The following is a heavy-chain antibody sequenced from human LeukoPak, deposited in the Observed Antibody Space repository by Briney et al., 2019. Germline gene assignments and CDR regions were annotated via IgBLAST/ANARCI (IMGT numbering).Heavy chain of an antibody. CDR1: GFAFSSYE. CDR3: ARTSHGDYLDY. J-gene: IGHJ4*02. Sequence: GGSLRLSCAASGFAFSSYEMNSVRQAPGKGLEWISYISSGGSAIYYADSVKGRFTISRDNAKNSLYLQMNSLRAEDTSIYYCARTSHGDYLDYWGQGTLVTVSS. D-gene: IGHD4-17*01. CDR2: ISSGGSAI. V-gene: IGHV3-48*03.